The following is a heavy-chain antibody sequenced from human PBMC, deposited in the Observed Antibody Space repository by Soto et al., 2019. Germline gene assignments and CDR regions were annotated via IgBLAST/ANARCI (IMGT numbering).Heavy chain of an antibody. Sequence: WVANIKQDGSEKYYVDSVKGRFTISRDNAKNSLYLQMNSLRAEDTAVYYCARHHRGDSSTNRKGYYYYYGMDVWGQGTTVTVSS. J-gene: IGHJ6*02. D-gene: IGHD2-2*01. CDR2: IKQDGSEK. V-gene: IGHV3-7*01. CDR3: ARHHRGDSSTNRKGYYYYYGMDV.